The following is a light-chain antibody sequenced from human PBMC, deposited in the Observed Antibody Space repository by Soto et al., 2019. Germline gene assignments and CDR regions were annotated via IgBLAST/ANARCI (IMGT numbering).Light chain of an antibody. V-gene: IGKV3-20*01. Sequence: VLTQSPATLSLSPGERATLSCRASPSVTNRYLAWYRQKPGQAPRLLIFGASIRDTGIPDRFSGSGSGTDFTLTVSRLEPEDFAVYYCQQYGSSPRTFGQGTKVDIK. CDR3: QQYGSSPRT. CDR1: PSVTNRY. J-gene: IGKJ1*01. CDR2: GAS.